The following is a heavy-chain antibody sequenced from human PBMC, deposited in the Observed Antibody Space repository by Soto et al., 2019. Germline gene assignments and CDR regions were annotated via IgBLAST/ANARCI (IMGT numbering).Heavy chain of an antibody. V-gene: IGHV3-33*01. J-gene: IGHJ3*02. Sequence: QVQMVESGGGWVQPGRSLRLSCEATGFSFTTYGMHSVRQAPGKGLEWVAVIGDDGNNKYYAESVEGRFTISRDNSKNTLYLQSKSLRGDDTAVYYCARGGVTGIVWISGSPLDIWGQGTVFTVSS. CDR2: IGDDGNNK. CDR1: GFSFTTYG. D-gene: IGHD2-21*02. CDR3: ARGGVTGIVWISGSPLDI.